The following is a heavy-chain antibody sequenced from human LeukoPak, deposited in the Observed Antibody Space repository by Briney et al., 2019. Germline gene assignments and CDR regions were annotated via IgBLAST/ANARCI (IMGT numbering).Heavy chain of an antibody. V-gene: IGHV3-30*18. CDR1: GFTLSSHG. CDR2: IGSDGHTK. Sequence: GRSLRLSCAGSGFTLSSHGMHWVRQAPGKGLEWVSVIGSDGHTKYYADSVRGRFTTSRENSDNTLYLEMSSLRDEETAVYYCAKEATWGNWYFDLWGRGTLVTVSS. CDR3: AKEATWGNWYFDL. D-gene: IGHD3-16*01. J-gene: IGHJ2*01.